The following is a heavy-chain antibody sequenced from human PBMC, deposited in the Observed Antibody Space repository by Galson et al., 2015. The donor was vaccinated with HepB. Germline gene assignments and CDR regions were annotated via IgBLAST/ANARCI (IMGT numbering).Heavy chain of an antibody. V-gene: IGHV3-15*01. CDR2: IKSKTDGETT. CDR3: VRVISVTGPSRRIFYYGMDV. CDR1: GFPFNNAW. Sequence: SLRLSCAASGFPFNNAWTTWVRQAPGMGLEWVGRIKSKTDGETTDYAAPVKGRFTISRDDSKNRPYLQMNSLRPEDTAVYYCVRVISVTGPSRRIFYYGMDVWGPGTTVTVSS. J-gene: IGHJ6*02. D-gene: IGHD1-14*01.